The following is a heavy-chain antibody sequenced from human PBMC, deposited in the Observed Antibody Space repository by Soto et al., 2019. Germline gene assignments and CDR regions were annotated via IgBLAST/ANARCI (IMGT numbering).Heavy chain of an antibody. V-gene: IGHV1-18*04. D-gene: IGHD3-22*01. CDR3: ARGSSGYYDAFDI. J-gene: IGHJ3*02. CDR1: GYSFTSHY. Sequence: ASVKVSCKAIGYSFTSHYMHWVRQAPGQGLEWMGWISAYNGNTNYAQKLQGRVTMTTDTSTSTAYMELGSLRSDDTAVYYCARGSSGYYDAFDIWGQGTMVTVSS. CDR2: ISAYNGNT.